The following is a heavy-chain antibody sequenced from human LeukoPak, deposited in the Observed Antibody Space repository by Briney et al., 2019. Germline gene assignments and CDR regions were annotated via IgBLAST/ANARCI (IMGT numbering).Heavy chain of an antibody. V-gene: IGHV4-59*01. CDR2: IYYSGST. CDR1: GGSISSYY. CDR3: ARGPRWAGPGDS. J-gene: IGHJ4*02. Sequence: SETLSLTCTVSGGSISSYYWSWIRQPPGKGLEWIGYIYYSGSTNYNPSPKSRVTISVDTSKNQFSLKLSFVTAADTAVYYCARGPRWAGPGDSWGQGTLVTVSS. D-gene: IGHD5-24*01.